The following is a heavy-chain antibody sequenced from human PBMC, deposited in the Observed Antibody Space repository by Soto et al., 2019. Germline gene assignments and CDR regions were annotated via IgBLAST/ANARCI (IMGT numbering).Heavy chain of an antibody. CDR1: GGTFSSYA. Sequence: QVQLVQSGAEVKKPGSSVKVSCKASGGTFSSYAISWVRQAPGQGLEWMGGIIPIFGTANYAQKFQGRVTITADXXTXTXXMELSSLRSEDTAVYYCARTGYCSGGSCYTGYFQHWGQGTLVTVSS. CDR3: ARTGYCSGGSCYTGYFQH. V-gene: IGHV1-69*12. D-gene: IGHD2-15*01. CDR2: IIPIFGTA. J-gene: IGHJ1*01.